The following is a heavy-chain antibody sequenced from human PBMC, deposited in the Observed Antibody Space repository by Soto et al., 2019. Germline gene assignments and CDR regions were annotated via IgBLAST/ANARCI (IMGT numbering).Heavy chain of an antibody. CDR2: IIPIRGIA. Sequence: QVQLVQSGAEVKKPGSSVKVSCKASGGTFSSYTISWVRQAPGQGLEWMGRIIPIRGIANYEQKCQGRVTITADKSTSTAYMEMSSLRSEDTAVYYCAGGESFGEFPYFDYWGQGTLVTVSS. V-gene: IGHV1-69*02. CDR1: GGTFSSYT. J-gene: IGHJ4*02. CDR3: AGGESFGEFPYFDY. D-gene: IGHD3-10*01.